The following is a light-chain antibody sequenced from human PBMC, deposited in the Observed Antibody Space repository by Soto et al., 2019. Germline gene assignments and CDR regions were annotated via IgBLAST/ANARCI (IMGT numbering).Light chain of an antibody. Sequence: EIVLTQSPGTLSLSPGERATLSCRASQTVTSDYLAWYQQKPGQAPRLLIYGASDRATGIPDRFSASGSGTDFTLTISRLEPQDFAIHYCQQYGDSPLTFGGGTRVDIK. V-gene: IGKV3-20*01. CDR1: QTVTSDY. CDR2: GAS. CDR3: QQYGDSPLT. J-gene: IGKJ4*01.